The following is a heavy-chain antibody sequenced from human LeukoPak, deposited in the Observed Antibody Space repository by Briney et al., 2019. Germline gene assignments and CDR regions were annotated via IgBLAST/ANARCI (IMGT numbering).Heavy chain of an antibody. CDR2: ISGSGGST. J-gene: IGHJ4*02. CDR3: AKDPPFYGDYDYFDY. V-gene: IGHV3-23*01. CDR1: GITFSSHA. D-gene: IGHD4-17*01. Sequence: GGSLRLSCAASGITFSSHAMSWVRQAPGKGLEWVSAISGSGGSTYYADSVKGRFTISRDNSKNTLYLQMNSLRAEDTAVYYCAKDPPFYGDYDYFDYWGQGTLVTVSS.